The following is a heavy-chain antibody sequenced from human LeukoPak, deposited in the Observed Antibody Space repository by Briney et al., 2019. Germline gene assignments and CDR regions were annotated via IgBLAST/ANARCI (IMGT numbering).Heavy chain of an antibody. CDR1: RFTFNDYW. CDR2: IKKEGSEE. Sequence: PGGSLRLSCAASRFTFNDYWMSWVRQAPGKGLEWVANIKKEGSEEYYVDSVKGRFTISRDNAKNSLYLQMNSLRAEDTAVYYCARDASGSENWHFRFDYWGRGTLVTVS. J-gene: IGHJ4*02. V-gene: IGHV3-7*01. CDR3: ARDASGSENWHFRFDY. D-gene: IGHD3-10*01.